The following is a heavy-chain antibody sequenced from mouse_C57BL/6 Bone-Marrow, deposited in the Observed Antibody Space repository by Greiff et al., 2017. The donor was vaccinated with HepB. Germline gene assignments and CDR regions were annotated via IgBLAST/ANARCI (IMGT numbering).Heavy chain of an antibody. Sequence: QVQLKQPGAELVMPGASVKLSCKASGYTFTSYWMHWVKQRPGQGLEWIGEIDPSDSYTNYNQKFKGKSTLTVDKSSSTAYMQLSSLTSEASEVYYCARWDGYLYAMDYWGQGTSVTVAS. D-gene: IGHD2-3*01. J-gene: IGHJ4*01. CDR1: GYTFTSYW. V-gene: IGHV1-69*01. CDR2: IDPSDSYT. CDR3: ARWDGYLYAMDY.